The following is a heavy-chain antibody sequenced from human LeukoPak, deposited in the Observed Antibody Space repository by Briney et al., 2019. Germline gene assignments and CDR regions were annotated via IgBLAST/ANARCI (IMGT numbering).Heavy chain of an antibody. V-gene: IGHV1-46*01. CDR2: IDPSGGST. D-gene: IGHD2-2*01. J-gene: IGHJ4*02. CDR1: GGTFSSYA. CDR3: ARGSTYCSSISCPMINCDY. Sequence: ASVKVSCKASGGTFSSYAISWVRQAPGQGLEWMGIIDPSGGSTRYPQKFQGRVTMTGDTSTSTVYMELSSLRFEDTAVYYCARGSTYCSSISCPMINCDYRGRGTLVTVSS.